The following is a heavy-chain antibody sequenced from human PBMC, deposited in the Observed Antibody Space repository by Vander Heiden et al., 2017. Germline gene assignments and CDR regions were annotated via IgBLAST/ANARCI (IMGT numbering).Heavy chain of an antibody. CDR2: ISGGGGST. J-gene: IGHJ4*02. V-gene: IGHV3-23*01. CDR3: AKEGELTGYRQRYYFDY. Sequence: EVQLLESGGGLVQPGGSLRLYCAVSGFTFSSYAMSWVRQAPGKGLEWVSAISGGGGSTYYADSVKGRFTISRDNSKNTLYLQMNSLRAEDTAVYYCAKEGELTGYRQRYYFDYWGQGTLVTVSS. D-gene: IGHD3-9*01. CDR1: GFTFSSYA.